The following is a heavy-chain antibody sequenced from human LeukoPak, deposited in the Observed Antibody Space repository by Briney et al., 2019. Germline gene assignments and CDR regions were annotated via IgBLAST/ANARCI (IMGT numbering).Heavy chain of an antibody. CDR2: IYYSGST. D-gene: IGHD3-10*01. CDR3: TRGRGI. CDR1: GGSISSYY. Sequence: SSETLSLTCSVSGGSISSYYWSWIRQPPGKGLEWIGYIYYSGSTNYNPSLKSRVTISVDTSKNQFSLKLSSVTAADTAVYYCTRGRGIWGQGTLVTVSS. V-gene: IGHV4-59*01. J-gene: IGHJ4*02.